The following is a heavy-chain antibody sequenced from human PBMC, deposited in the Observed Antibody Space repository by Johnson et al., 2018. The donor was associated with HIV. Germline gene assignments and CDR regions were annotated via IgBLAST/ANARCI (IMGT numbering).Heavy chain of an antibody. J-gene: IGHJ3*02. CDR1: GFTFSSYA. CDR3: AKHGYGGNVFDAFDI. D-gene: IGHD4-23*01. Sequence: QVQLVESGGGVVQPGRSLRVSCGASGFTFSSYAMHWVRQAPGKGLEWVAVISYDASNKYYADSVKGRFTISRDNSKNTLYLQMNSLRAEDTAVYYCAKHGYGGNVFDAFDIWGQGTMVTVSS. V-gene: IGHV3-30*04. CDR2: ISYDASNK.